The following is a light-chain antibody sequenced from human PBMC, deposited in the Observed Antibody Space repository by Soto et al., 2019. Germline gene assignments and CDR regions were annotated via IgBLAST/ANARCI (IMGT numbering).Light chain of an antibody. CDR2: KAS. CDR3: QQYQSYSH. J-gene: IGKJ1*01. V-gene: IGKV1-5*03. Sequence: DIQMTQSPYTLSASVGDKVTITCRASQSMSSWLAWYQQKPGKAPKLLIYKASILESGVPSRFSGSGSGTEFTLTISSLQPDDFATYYCQQYQSYSHFGQGTKVEIK. CDR1: QSMSSW.